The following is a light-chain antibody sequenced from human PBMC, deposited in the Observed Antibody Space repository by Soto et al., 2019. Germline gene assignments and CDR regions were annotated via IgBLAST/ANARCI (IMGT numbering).Light chain of an antibody. Sequence: EIVLTQSPATLSLSPGERATLSCRASQSFDINLAWYQQKPGQAPRLLIYEASTRASDAPSRFSGSGCGKDFTQTISGLQSEEFASYCCQQYSKWPPMYTFGQGTK. J-gene: IGKJ2*01. CDR1: QSFDIN. CDR2: EAS. V-gene: IGKV3-15*01. CDR3: QQYSKWPPMYT.